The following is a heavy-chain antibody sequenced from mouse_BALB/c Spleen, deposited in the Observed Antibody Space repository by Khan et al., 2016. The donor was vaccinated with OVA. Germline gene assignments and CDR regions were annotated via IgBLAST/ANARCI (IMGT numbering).Heavy chain of an antibody. CDR2: ISYSGST. D-gene: IGHD2-3*01. V-gene: IGHV3-2*02. Sequence: EVQLQESGPGLVKPSQSLSLTCTVTGYSITSDYAWNWIRQFPGNKLEWMGYISYSGSTNSNPALKSRISITRDTSKNQFFLQLNSWTTEDTATYYCARDGSRYNYAMYYWGQGTSVTVSS. CDR1: GYSITSDYA. CDR3: ARDGSRYNYAMYY. J-gene: IGHJ4*01.